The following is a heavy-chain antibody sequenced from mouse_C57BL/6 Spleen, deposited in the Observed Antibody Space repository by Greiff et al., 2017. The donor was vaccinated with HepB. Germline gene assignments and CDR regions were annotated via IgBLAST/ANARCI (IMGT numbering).Heavy chain of an antibody. V-gene: IGHV14-2*01. CDR3: ARITTVVATFDY. CDR2: IDPEDGET. CDR1: GFNIKDYY. D-gene: IGHD1-1*01. J-gene: IGHJ2*01. Sequence: EVMLVESGAELVKPGASVKLSCTASGFNIKDYYMHWVKQRTEQGLEWIGRIDPEDGETKYAPKFQGKATITADTSSNTAYLQLSSLTSEDTAVYYCARITTVVATFDYWGQGTTLTVSS.